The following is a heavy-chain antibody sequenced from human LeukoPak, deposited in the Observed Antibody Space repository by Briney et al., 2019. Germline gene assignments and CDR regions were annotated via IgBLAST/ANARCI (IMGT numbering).Heavy chain of an antibody. D-gene: IGHD2-15*01. CDR1: GFTFSDYY. CDR2: ISSSGTTI. J-gene: IGHJ3*02. V-gene: IGHV3-11*01. Sequence: GGSLRLSCAASGFTFSDYYMSWIRQAPGKGLEWVSYISSSGTTIYYADSVKGRFTIPRDNAKNSLYLQMNSLRAEDTAVYYCAREPPQYCSGGSCYPSSYAFDIWGQGTMVTVSS. CDR3: AREPPQYCSGGSCYPSSYAFDI.